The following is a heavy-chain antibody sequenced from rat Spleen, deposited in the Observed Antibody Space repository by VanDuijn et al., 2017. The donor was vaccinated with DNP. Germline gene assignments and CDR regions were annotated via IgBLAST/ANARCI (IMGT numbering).Heavy chain of an antibody. D-gene: IGHD1-3*01. J-gene: IGHJ4*01. CDR1: GFSLTNYH. Sequence: QVQLKESGPGLVQPSETLSLTCTVSGFSLTNYHVHWVRQPPGQGLEWMGRVQSGGNTDYSSGLRSRLSISRDTSKSQVFLKMNSVQTEDTAMYFCARSLATVAPTGAMDAWGQGTSVTVSS. CDR2: VQSGGNT. V-gene: IGHV2-27*01. CDR3: ARSLATVAPTGAMDA.